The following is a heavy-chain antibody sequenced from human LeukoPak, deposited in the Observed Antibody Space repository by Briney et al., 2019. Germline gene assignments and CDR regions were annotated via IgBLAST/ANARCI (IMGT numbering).Heavy chain of an antibody. CDR3: AGYDHSNYLAY. J-gene: IGHJ4*02. V-gene: IGHV4-59*01. Sequence: PSKTLSLTCTVSGGSISPYYWTWIRQSPGKALEWIGYIYYSGRTSYNPSLKSRVTMSVDTSKRHLSLNLSSLTAADTAVYFCAGYDHSNYLAYWGQGILVTVSS. D-gene: IGHD4-11*01. CDR2: IYYSGRT. CDR1: GGSISPYY.